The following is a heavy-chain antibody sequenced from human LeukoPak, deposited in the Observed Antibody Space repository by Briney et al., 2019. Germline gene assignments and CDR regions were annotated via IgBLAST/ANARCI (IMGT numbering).Heavy chain of an antibody. J-gene: IGHJ4*02. CDR1: GYTSTNYG. V-gene: IGHV1-18*01. Sequence: GASVKVSCKASGYTSTNYGISWVRQAPGQGLAWMGWISAYNGNTNYAQKLQGRVTVTTDTSTSTAYMELRSLRSDDTAVYYCARAEYSSSWSFDYWGQGTLVTVSS. CDR2: ISAYNGNT. CDR3: ARAEYSSSWSFDY. D-gene: IGHD6-13*01.